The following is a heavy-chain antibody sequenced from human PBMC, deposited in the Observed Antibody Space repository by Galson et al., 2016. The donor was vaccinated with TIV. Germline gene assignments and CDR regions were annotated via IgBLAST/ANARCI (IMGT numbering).Heavy chain of an antibody. Sequence: SVKVSCKASGYIFIAYYIHWVRQARGHGLEWMGRINPNSGDTNSAQKFQGRVTMTRDTSIRTAYLEVSRLTSDDTAVYFCAQAVYYDSTAYYLHYWGRGTLVTVSS. CDR3: AQAVYYDSTAYYLHY. V-gene: IGHV1-2*06. CDR2: INPNSGDT. D-gene: IGHD3-22*01. J-gene: IGHJ1*01. CDR1: GYIFIAYY.